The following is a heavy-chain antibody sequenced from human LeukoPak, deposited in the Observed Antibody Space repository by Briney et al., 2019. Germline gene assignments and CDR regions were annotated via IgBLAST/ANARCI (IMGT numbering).Heavy chain of an antibody. Sequence: SETLSLTCAVYGGSFSGYYWSWIRQPPGKGLEWIGEINHSGSTNYNPSLKSRVTISVDTSKNQFSLKLSSVTAADTAVYYCARAGYYYDSSGYYRRHYYFDYWGQGTLVTVPS. CDR3: ARAGYYYDSSGYYRRHYYFDY. CDR2: INHSGST. D-gene: IGHD3-22*01. V-gene: IGHV4-34*01. CDR1: GGSFSGYY. J-gene: IGHJ4*02.